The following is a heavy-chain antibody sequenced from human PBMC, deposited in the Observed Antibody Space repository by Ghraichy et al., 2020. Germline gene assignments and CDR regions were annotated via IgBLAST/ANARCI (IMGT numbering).Heavy chain of an antibody. Sequence: GSLRLSCAASGFTFSSFVMTWVRQAPGKGLEWVSAISGSGGSTYYADSVKGRFTISRDNSNNTLYLQINSLRAEDTAVYYCAKDQWLRRPYYYYYGMDVWGQGTTVTVSS. CDR1: GFTFSSFV. CDR3: AKDQWLRRPYYYYYGMDV. D-gene: IGHD5-12*01. CDR2: ISGSGGST. V-gene: IGHV3-23*01. J-gene: IGHJ6*02.